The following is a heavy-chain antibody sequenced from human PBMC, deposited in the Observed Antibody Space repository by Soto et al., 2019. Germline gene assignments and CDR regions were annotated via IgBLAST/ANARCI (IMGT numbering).Heavy chain of an antibody. CDR2: ISYDGSNK. V-gene: IGHV3-30*18. D-gene: IGHD2-21*02. CDR3: AKAHIVVVTAIPSYGMDV. CDR1: GFTFSSYG. Sequence: GGSLRRSCAASGFTFSSYGMHWVRQAPGKGLEWVAVISYDGSNKYYADSVKGRFTISRDNSKNTLYLQMNSLRAEDTAVYYCAKAHIVVVTAIPSYGMDVWGQGTTVTVSS. J-gene: IGHJ6*02.